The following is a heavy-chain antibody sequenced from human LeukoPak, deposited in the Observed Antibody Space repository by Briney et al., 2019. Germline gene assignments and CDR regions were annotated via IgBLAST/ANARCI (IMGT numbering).Heavy chain of an antibody. Sequence: GGSLRLSCAASGFAFSSYEMIWVRQAPGKGLEWVSYIRSSGSTIYYADSVKGRFTISRDNAKNSLYLLMNSLRAEDTAVYYCARDFGRWFFDYWGQGTLVTVSS. J-gene: IGHJ4*02. V-gene: IGHV3-48*03. CDR1: GFAFSSYE. D-gene: IGHD4-23*01. CDR3: ARDFGRWFFDY. CDR2: IRSSGSTI.